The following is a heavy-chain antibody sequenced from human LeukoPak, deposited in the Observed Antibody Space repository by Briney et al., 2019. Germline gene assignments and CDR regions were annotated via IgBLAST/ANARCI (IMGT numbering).Heavy chain of an antibody. CDR3: AKDWHSSGWYYFDY. V-gene: IGHV3-30*04. Sequence: PGGSLRLSCAASGFTFSSYAMHWVRQAPGKGLEWVAVISYDGSNKYYADSVKGRFTISSDNSKNTLYLQMNSLRAEDTAVYYCAKDWHSSGWYYFDYWGQGTLVTVSS. J-gene: IGHJ4*02. CDR2: ISYDGSNK. D-gene: IGHD6-19*01. CDR1: GFTFSSYA.